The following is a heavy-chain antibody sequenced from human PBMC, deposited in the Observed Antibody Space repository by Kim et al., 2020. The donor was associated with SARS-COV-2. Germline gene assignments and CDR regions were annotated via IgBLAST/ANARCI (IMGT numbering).Heavy chain of an antibody. V-gene: IGHV5-10-1*01. J-gene: IGHJ5*02. D-gene: IGHD3-16*02. Sequence: GESLKISCKGSGYSFTSYWISWVRQMPGKGLEWMGRIDPSDSYTNYSPSFQGHVTISADKSISTAYLQWSSLKASDTAMYYCARGDVTFGGVIVNWFDPWGKGTLVTVSS. CDR1: GYSFTSYW. CDR3: ARGDVTFGGVIVNWFDP. CDR2: IDPSDSYT.